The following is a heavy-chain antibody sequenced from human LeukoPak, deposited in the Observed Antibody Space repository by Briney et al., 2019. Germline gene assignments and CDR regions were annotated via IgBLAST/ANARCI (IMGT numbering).Heavy chain of an antibody. V-gene: IGHV4-39*07. J-gene: IGHJ4*02. CDR2: IYYSGST. CDR1: GGSISSSSYY. D-gene: IGHD3-22*01. CDR3: AREDYYDSSGFDY. Sequence: SETLSLTCTVSGGSISSSSYYWGWIRQPPGKGLEWIGSIYYSGSTYYNPSLKSRVTISVDTSKNQFSLKLSSVTAADTAVYYCAREDYYDSSGFDYWGQGTLVTVSS.